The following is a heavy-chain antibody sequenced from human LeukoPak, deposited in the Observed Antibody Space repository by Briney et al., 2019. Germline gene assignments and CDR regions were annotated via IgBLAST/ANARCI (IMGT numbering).Heavy chain of an antibody. CDR1: GYTFPGYY. Sequence: SVKVSCKASGYTFPGYYMHWVRQAPGQGLEWMGWINPNSGGTNYAQKFQGRVTMTRETSISTAYMELSRLRSDDTAVYYCARGAYYYDSSGPLDPWGQGTLVTVSS. D-gene: IGHD3-22*01. J-gene: IGHJ5*02. CDR2: INPNSGGT. CDR3: ARGAYYYDSSGPLDP. V-gene: IGHV1-2*02.